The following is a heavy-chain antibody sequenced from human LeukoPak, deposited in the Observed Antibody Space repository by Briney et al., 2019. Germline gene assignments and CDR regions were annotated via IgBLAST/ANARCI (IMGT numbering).Heavy chain of an antibody. D-gene: IGHD3-10*01. Sequence: SAKVSCKASGYTFTSYGISWVRQAPGQGLEWMGGIIPIFGTANYAQKFQGRVTITADESTSTAYMELSSLRSEDTAVYYCARDVYYGSGHDSWGQGILVTVSS. CDR1: GYTFTSYG. V-gene: IGHV1-69*13. CDR2: IIPIFGTA. CDR3: ARDVYYGSGHDS. J-gene: IGHJ4*02.